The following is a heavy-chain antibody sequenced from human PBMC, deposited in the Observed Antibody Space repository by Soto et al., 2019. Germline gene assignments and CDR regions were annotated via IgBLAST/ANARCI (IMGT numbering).Heavy chain of an antibody. D-gene: IGHD3-10*01. J-gene: IGHJ4*02. CDR2: INPSGGST. CDR1: GYTFTSNY. V-gene: IGHV1-46*01. Sequence: QVQLVQSGAEVKKSGASVKVSCKASGYTFTSNYIHWVRQAPRQEIEWIGIINPSGGSTSYAQKFQCRVSMIRDTSTSTVYMELSSMRSEDTAVYYWARDAPGGQWFGELTSDYWGQGTLVTVSS. CDR3: ARDAPGGQWFGELTSDY.